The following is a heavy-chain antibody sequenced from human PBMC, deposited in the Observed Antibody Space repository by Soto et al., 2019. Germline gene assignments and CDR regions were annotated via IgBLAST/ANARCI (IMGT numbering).Heavy chain of an antibody. Sequence: EVQRVESGGGLVQPGGSLRLSCAASGFPFGTYAMNWVRQAPGKGLEWISYISSSSSIHYADSVKGRFTISRDNAKNSLYLQMNSLRDEDTAVYYCARGCGGDCWTFAFWGQGTMVTVSS. CDR3: ARGCGGDCWTFAF. V-gene: IGHV3-48*02. J-gene: IGHJ3*01. D-gene: IGHD2-21*02. CDR1: GFPFGTYA. CDR2: ISSSSSI.